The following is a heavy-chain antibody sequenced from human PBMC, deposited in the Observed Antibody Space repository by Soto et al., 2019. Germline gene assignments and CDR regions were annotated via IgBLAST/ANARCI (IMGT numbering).Heavy chain of an antibody. CDR1: GGTFSSYA. V-gene: IGHV1-69*06. CDR3: ATDVAGVLYGMDV. Sequence: VSCKASGGTFSSYAISWVRQAPGQGLEWMGGIIPIFGTANYAQKFQGRVTMTEDTSTDTAYMELSSLRSEDTAVYYCATDVAGVLYGMDVWGQGTTVTVSS. D-gene: IGHD3-10*01. CDR2: IIPIFGTA. J-gene: IGHJ6*02.